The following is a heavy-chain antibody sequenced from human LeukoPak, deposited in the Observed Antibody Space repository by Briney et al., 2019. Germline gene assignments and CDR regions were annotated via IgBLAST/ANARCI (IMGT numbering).Heavy chain of an antibody. CDR2: IKQDGSEK. J-gene: IGHJ3*02. V-gene: IGHV3-7*01. D-gene: IGHD2-21*01. CDR1: GFTFSSYW. Sequence: GGSLRLSCAASGFTFSSYWMSWVRQAPGKGLEWVANIKQDGSEKYYVDSVKGRFTISRDNAKNSLYLQMNSLRAEDTAVYYCAREGAYADWSFDIWGQGTMVTVSS. CDR3: AREGAYADWSFDI.